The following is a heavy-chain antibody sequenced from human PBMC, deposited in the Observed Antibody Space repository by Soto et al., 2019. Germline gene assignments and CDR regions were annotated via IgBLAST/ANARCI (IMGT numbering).Heavy chain of an antibody. CDR3: ARARTYYYAV. CDR1: GGSISSSSYY. D-gene: IGHD3-10*01. V-gene: IGHV4-39*07. Sequence: SETLSLTCTVSGGSISSSSYYWGWIRQPPGKGLEWIGSIYYSGSTYYNPSLKSRVTISVDTSKNQFSLKLSSVTAADTAVYYCARARTYYYAVWGQGTTVTVSS. J-gene: IGHJ6*02. CDR2: IYYSGST.